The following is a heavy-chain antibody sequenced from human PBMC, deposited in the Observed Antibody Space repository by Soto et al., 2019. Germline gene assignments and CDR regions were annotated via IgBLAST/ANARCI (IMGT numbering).Heavy chain of an antibody. D-gene: IGHD3-22*01. CDR2: ISSSSSTI. CDR3: ARDFYYDSSGYYGGYYYGMDV. CDR1: GFTFSSYS. Sequence: GGSLRLSCAASGFTFSSYSMNWVRQAPGKGLEWVSYISSSSSTIYYADSVKGRFTISRDNAKNSLYLQMNSLRDEDTAVYYCARDFYYDSSGYYGGYYYGMDVWGQGTTVTVSS. J-gene: IGHJ6*02. V-gene: IGHV3-48*02.